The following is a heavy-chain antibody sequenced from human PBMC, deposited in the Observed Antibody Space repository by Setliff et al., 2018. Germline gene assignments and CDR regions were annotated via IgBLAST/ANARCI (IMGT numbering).Heavy chain of an antibody. CDR3: ARLWISYESNTYFYPKYFDY. Sequence: SETLSLTCTVSGDSINSNNYYWGWIRQPPGKGLEWIGYIYYSGSTNYNPSLKSRVTISVDTSENQFSLRLNSVTAADTAVYYCARLWISYESNTYFYPKYFDYWGQGTLVTVSS. D-gene: IGHD3-22*01. CDR2: IYYSGST. J-gene: IGHJ4*02. V-gene: IGHV4-61*05. CDR1: GDSINSNNYY.